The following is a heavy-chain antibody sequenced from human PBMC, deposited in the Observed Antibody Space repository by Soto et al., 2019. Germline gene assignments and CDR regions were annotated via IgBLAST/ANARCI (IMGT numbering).Heavy chain of an antibody. CDR1: GYTFTSYG. CDR3: ARGEDWYGAFDI. Sequence: ASVKVSCKASGYTFTSYGISWVRQAPGQGLEWMGWINPSGGSTSYAQKFQGRVTMTRDTSTSTVYMELSSLRSEDTAVYYCARGEDWYGAFDIWGQGTMVTVSS. V-gene: IGHV1-46*01. CDR2: INPSGGST. J-gene: IGHJ3*02. D-gene: IGHD3-9*01.